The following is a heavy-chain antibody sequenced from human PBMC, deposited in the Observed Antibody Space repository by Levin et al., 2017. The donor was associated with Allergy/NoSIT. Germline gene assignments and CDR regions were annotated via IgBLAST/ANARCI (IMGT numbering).Heavy chain of an antibody. CDR3: ARGSDISGYYFDF. V-gene: IGHV5-51*01. CDR2: IYPGDSDT. CDR1: SDSLAKYW. Sequence: PRASVKVSCKTSSDSLAKYWIGWVRQMPGKGLEWMGIIYPGDSDTRYNPSFQALITISADKSISTAYLQWSSLKTSDTATYYCARGSDISGYYFDFWGQGTLVTVSS. D-gene: IGHD3-22*01. J-gene: IGHJ4*02.